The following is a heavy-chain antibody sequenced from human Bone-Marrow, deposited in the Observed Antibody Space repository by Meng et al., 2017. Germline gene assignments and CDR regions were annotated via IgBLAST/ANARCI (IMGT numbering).Heavy chain of an antibody. CDR3: ARATSSSSWYYMGGVFDY. CDR1: GFTFDDYA. D-gene: IGHD6-13*01. CDR2: ISWNSGSI. V-gene: IGHV3-9*01. J-gene: IGHJ4*02. Sequence: GGSLRLSCAASGFTFDDYAMHWVRQAPGKGLEWVSGISWNSGSIGYADSVKGRFTISRDNAKNSLYLQMNSLRAEDTALYYCARATSSSSWYYMGGVFDYWGQGTLVTVSS.